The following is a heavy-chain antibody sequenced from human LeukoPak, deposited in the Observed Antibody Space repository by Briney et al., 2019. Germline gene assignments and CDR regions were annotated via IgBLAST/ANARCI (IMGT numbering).Heavy chain of an antibody. D-gene: IGHD4-17*01. CDR1: GFTFSSYA. CDR2: ISSNGGST. CDR3: ARFDDYGLY. J-gene: IGHJ4*02. Sequence: GGSLRLSCAASGFTFSSYAMHWVRQAPGKGLEYVSAISSNGGSTYYANSVKGRFTISRDNSKNTLYLQTGSLRAEDMAVYYCARFDDYGLYWGQGTLVTVSS. V-gene: IGHV3-64*01.